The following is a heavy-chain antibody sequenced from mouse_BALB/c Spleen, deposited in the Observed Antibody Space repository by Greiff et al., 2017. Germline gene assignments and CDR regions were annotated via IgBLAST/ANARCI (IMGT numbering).Heavy chain of an antibody. CDR3: ARGRDYDVGVVAMDY. Sequence: EVKVVESGGGLVQPGGSLRLSCATSGFTFTDYYMSWVRQPPGKALEWLGFIRNKANGYTTEYSASVKGRFTISRDNSQSILYLQMNTLRAEDSATYYCARGRDYDVGVVAMDYWGQGTSVTVSS. J-gene: IGHJ4*01. V-gene: IGHV7-3*02. CDR1: GFTFTDYY. CDR2: IRNKANGYTT. D-gene: IGHD2-4*01.